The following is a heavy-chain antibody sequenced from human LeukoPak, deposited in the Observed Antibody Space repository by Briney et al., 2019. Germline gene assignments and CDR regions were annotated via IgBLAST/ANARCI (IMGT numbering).Heavy chain of an antibody. J-gene: IGHJ4*02. CDR3: AKPARTDYADY. V-gene: IGHV3-7*03. CDR1: GFTFSSYW. Sequence: GGSLRLSCAASGFTFSSYWMSWVRQAPGKGLEWVANIKQDGSEKYYVDSVKGRFTISRDNAKNSLYLQMNSLRAEDTAVYYCAKPARTDYADYWGQGTLVTVSS. D-gene: IGHD1-14*01. CDR2: IKQDGSEK.